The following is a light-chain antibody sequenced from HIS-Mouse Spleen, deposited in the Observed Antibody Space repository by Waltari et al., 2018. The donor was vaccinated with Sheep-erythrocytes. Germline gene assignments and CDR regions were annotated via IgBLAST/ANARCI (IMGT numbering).Light chain of an antibody. J-gene: IGLJ3*02. Sequence: SYELTQPPSVSVSPGQTASITCSGDKLGDKYACWYQPKPGQSPVLVIYPDSKRPSGVPERFSGSNCGNTATLTISGTQAMDEADYYCQAWDSSTAWVFGGGTKLTVL. CDR2: PDS. CDR1: KLGDKY. CDR3: QAWDSSTAWV. V-gene: IGLV3-1*01.